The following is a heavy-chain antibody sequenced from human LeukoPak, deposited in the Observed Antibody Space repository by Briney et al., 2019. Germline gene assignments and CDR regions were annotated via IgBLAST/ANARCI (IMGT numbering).Heavy chain of an antibody. D-gene: IGHD6-19*01. J-gene: IGHJ4*02. CDR2: INAGNGNT. V-gene: IGHV1-3*01. CDR1: GYTFTSYA. Sequence: ASVKVSCKASGYTFTSYAMHWVRQAPGQRLEWMGWINAGNGNTKYSQKFQGRVTITRDTSASTAYMEFSRLRSDDTAVYYCASRVFEGSGSSDFDYWGQGTLVTVSS. CDR3: ASRVFEGSGSSDFDY.